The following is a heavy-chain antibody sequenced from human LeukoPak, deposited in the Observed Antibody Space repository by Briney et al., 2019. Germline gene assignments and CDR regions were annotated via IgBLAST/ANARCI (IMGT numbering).Heavy chain of an antibody. CDR3: ARARTYDY. Sequence: ASVKVSCKASGYTFTGYYMHWVRQAPGQGLEWMGCINPNSDGTNSAQTLQGRVTMTRDTSISTAYMELSRLRSDDTAVYYCARARTYDYWGQGTLVTVSS. CDR2: INPNSDGT. CDR1: GYTFTGYY. J-gene: IGHJ4*02. V-gene: IGHV1-2*02.